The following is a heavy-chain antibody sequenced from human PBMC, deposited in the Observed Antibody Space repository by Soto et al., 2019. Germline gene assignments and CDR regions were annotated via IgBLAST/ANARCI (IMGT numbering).Heavy chain of an antibody. CDR3: ARANYGGNAYFDY. CDR1: GFTFSSYA. CDR2: ISYDGSNK. Sequence: QTGGSLRLSCAASGFTFSSYAMHWVRQAPGKGLEWVAVISYDGSNKYYADSVKGRFTISRDNSKNTLYLQMNSLRAEDTAVYYCARANYGGNAYFDYWGQGTLVTVS. V-gene: IGHV3-30-3*01. J-gene: IGHJ4*02. D-gene: IGHD4-17*01.